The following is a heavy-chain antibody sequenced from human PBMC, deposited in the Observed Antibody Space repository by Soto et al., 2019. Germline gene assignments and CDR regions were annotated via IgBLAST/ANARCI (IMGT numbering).Heavy chain of an antibody. V-gene: IGHV3-30-3*01. J-gene: IGHJ3*02. Sequence: QVQLVESGGGVVQPGRSLRLSCAASGFTFSSYAMHWVRQAPGKGLEWVAVISYDGSNKYYADSVKGRFTISRDNSKNTLYLQMNSLRAEDTAVYYCASTASMTAINAFDIWGQGTMVTVSS. D-gene: IGHD2-21*02. CDR1: GFTFSSYA. CDR3: ASTASMTAINAFDI. CDR2: ISYDGSNK.